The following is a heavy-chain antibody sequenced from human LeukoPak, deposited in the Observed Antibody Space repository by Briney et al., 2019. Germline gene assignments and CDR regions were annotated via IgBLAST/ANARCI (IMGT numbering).Heavy chain of an antibody. V-gene: IGHV1-69*01. J-gene: IGHJ5*02. CDR2: IIPIFGTA. D-gene: IGHD2-21*02. CDR1: GGTFSSYA. CDR3: ARVKPAYCGGDCYWYNWFDP. Sequence: ASGEGSCKASGGTFSSYAISWVRQAPGQGLELMGGIIPIFGTANYAQKFQGRVTITADESTSTAYMELSSLRSEDTAVYYCARVKPAYCGGDCYWYNWFDPWGQGTLVTVSS.